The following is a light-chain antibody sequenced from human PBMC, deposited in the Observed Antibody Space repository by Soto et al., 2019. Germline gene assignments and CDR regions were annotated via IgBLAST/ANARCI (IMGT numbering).Light chain of an antibody. CDR1: SSNIGSNA. CDR3: AAWDGSLNGRV. J-gene: IGLJ2*01. V-gene: IGLV1-44*01. CDR2: NIN. Sequence: QSVLTQLPSASGTPGQRVTISCSGSSSNIGSNAVNWYQQVPGTAPKLLIYNINQRPSGVPDRFSGSKSGTSASLAISGLQSEDEADYYCAAWDGSLNGRVFGGGTKLTVL.